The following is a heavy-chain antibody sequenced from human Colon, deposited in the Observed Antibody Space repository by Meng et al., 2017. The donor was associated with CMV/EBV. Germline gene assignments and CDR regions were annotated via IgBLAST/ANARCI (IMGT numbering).Heavy chain of an antibody. J-gene: IGHJ4*02. CDR3: ARGIGHASNNTHDY. Sequence: ILSLTCTVSGGSISTDYWSWIRQSPGKGLEWIGYFYTSGITNYNPSLKNRVTISVDMSKSQFSLRLNSVTAADTAMYFCARGIGHASNNTHDYWGQGTLVTVSS. CDR2: FYTSGIT. CDR1: GGSISTDY. D-gene: IGHD1/OR15-1a*01. V-gene: IGHV4-59*01.